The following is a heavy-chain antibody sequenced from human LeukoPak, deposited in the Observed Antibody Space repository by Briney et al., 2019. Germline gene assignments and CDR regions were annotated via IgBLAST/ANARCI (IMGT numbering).Heavy chain of an antibody. CDR2: IGTIDSTI. CDR1: GFTFSSFW. V-gene: IGHV3-48*04. CDR3: ASFYDSSGRDY. J-gene: IGHJ4*02. Sequence: GGPLRLSCAASGFTFSSFWMHWVRQAPGKGLEWISYIGTIDSTIYYADSVKGRFTISRDNAKNSLYLQMNSLRAEDTAIYYCASFYDSSGRDYWGRGTLVTVSS. D-gene: IGHD3-22*01.